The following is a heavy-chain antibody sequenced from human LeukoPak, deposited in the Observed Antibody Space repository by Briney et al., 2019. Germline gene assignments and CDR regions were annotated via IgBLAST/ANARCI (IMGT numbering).Heavy chain of an antibody. CDR3: ARDKYYYDSCGYSSFDY. CDR1: GFTFSSYN. CDR2: ISSSSSTI. J-gene: IGHJ4*02. V-gene: IGHV3-48*01. Sequence: GGSLRLSCAASGFTFSSYNMNWVRQAPGKGLEWVSYISSSSSTIYYADSVKGRFTISRDNAKNSLYLQMNSLRAEDTAVYYCARDKYYYDSCGYSSFDYWGQGTLVTVSS. D-gene: IGHD3-22*01.